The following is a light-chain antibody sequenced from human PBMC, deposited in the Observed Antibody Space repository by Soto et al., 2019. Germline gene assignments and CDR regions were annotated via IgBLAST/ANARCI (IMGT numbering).Light chain of an antibody. CDR3: QTWGTGIRV. CDR1: SGHSNYA. J-gene: IGLJ1*01. Sequence: QSVLTQSPSASASLGASVKLTCTLSSGHSNYAIAWPQQQPEKGPRYLMKVHSDGSPRQGDGIPDRFSGSSSGAQRYLTISSLQSEDEADYYCQTWGTGIRVFGTGTKLTVL. V-gene: IGLV4-69*01. CDR2: VHSDGSP.